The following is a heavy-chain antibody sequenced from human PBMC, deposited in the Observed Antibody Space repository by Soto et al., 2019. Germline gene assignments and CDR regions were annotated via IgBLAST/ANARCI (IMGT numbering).Heavy chain of an antibody. V-gene: IGHV1-46*01. CDR1: GYTFTSYY. CDR2: INPSGGST. Sequence: ASVKVSFKASGYTFTSYYMHWVRQAPGQGLEWMGIINPSGGSTSYAQKFQGRVTMTRDTSTSTVYMELSSLRSEDTAVYYCARDIAAAGRILGFDPWGQGTLVTVSS. J-gene: IGHJ5*02. D-gene: IGHD6-13*01. CDR3: ARDIAAAGRILGFDP.